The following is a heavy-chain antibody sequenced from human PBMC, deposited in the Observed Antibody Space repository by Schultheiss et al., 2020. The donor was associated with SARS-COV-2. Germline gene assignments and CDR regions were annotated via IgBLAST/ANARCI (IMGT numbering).Heavy chain of an antibody. CDR3: ASLDYDYVWGRNWFDP. Sequence: SQTLSLTCAISGDSVSSNSAAWNWIRQSPSRGLEWLGRTYYRSKWYNDYAVSVKSRITINPDTSKNQFSLQLNSVTPEDTAVYYCASLDYDYVWGRNWFDPWGQGTRVTVS. V-gene: IGHV6-1*01. J-gene: IGHJ5*02. CDR2: TYYRSKWYN. CDR1: GDSVSSNSAA. D-gene: IGHD3-16*01.